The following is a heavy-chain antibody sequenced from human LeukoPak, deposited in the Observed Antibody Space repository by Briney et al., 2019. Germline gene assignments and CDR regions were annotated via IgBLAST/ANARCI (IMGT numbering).Heavy chain of an antibody. J-gene: IGHJ3*02. V-gene: IGHV1-2*02. Sequence: GASVTVSCKASGYTFTGYYMHWVRQAPGQGRAGVGWNNPNSGGTNYAQKFQGRVTMTMDTSISTANMELSKQRSDDAAGYYFARTIYGGNSLFARAFDIWGQGTMVAVSS. CDR2: NNPNSGGT. D-gene: IGHD4-23*01. CDR3: ARTIYGGNSLFARAFDI. CDR1: GYTFTGYY.